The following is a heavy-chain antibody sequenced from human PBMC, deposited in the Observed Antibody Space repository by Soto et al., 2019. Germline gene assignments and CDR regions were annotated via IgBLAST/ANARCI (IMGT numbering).Heavy chain of an antibody. CDR3: ARGIATGQLDP. CDR1: RATITRYT. D-gene: IGHD6-13*01. Sequence: ASLTVSSAASRATITRYTMNWGRQAPGQRLEWMGWINPDNGNTKSSQKFQDRVIITRDTSASTAYMDLSSLRSEDTAVYYCARGIATGQLDPWGQGTLVTVS. V-gene: IGHV1-3*01. CDR2: INPDNGNT. J-gene: IGHJ5*02.